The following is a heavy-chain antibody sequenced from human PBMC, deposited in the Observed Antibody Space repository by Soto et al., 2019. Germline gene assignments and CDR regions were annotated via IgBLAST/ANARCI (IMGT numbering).Heavy chain of an antibody. CDR1: GYNFTQYR. CDR3: ARDLYSSSWFWFDP. V-gene: IGHV1-3*01. CDR2: ITAGDAKT. D-gene: IGHD2-2*01. J-gene: IGHJ5*02. Sequence: QVQLVQSGADVKKPGASVKISCKASGYNFTQYRIHWVRQAPGQRLEWMGWITAGDAKTEYSQKFQGRVTISRDISATTVYLDLDCLRSEDTAVYYCARDLYSSSWFWFDPWGRGTQVIVSS.